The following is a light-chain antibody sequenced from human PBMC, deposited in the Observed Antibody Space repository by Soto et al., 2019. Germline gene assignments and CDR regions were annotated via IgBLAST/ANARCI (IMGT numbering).Light chain of an antibody. CDR1: SSDVGGYNY. Sequence: QSALTQPASVSGSPGQSITISCTGTSSDVGGYNYVSWYQQHPGKAPKLMIYDVSKRPSGVPNRFSGSKSGNTASLTVSGLQAEDEADYYCSSYAGSNNYVFGIGTKVTVL. J-gene: IGLJ1*01. V-gene: IGLV2-8*01. CDR2: DVS. CDR3: SSYAGSNNYV.